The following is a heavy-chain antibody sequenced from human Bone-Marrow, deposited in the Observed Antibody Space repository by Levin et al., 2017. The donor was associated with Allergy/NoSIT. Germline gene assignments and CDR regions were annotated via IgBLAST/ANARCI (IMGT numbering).Heavy chain of an antibody. Sequence: GESLKISCAASGFTFSNAWMSWVRQAPGKGLEWVGRIKSKTDGGTTDYAAPVKGRFTISRDDSKNTLYLQMNSLKTEDTAVYYCTTEDGDEAVAGTGWFDPWGQGTLVTVSS. V-gene: IGHV3-15*01. CDR3: TTEDGDEAVAGTGWFDP. D-gene: IGHD6-19*01. J-gene: IGHJ5*02. CDR2: IKSKTDGGTT. CDR1: GFTFSNAW.